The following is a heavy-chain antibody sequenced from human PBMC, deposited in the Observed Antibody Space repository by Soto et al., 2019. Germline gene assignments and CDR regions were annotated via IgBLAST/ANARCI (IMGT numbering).Heavy chain of an antibody. CDR1: GGSISSGGYF. V-gene: IGHV4-31*03. Sequence: SETLSLTCTDSGGSISSGGYFWSWIRQHPRKGLESIGFIYYSGSTYYNPSLKGRVTISVDTSKNQFSLKLSSVTAADTAVYYCAREGAAPYYYYGMDVWGQGTTVTVSS. CDR2: IYYSGST. D-gene: IGHD6-6*01. J-gene: IGHJ6*02. CDR3: AREGAAPYYYYGMDV.